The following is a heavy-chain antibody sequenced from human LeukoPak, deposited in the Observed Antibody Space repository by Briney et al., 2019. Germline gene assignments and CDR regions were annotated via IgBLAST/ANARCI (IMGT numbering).Heavy chain of an antibody. J-gene: IGHJ4*02. CDR3: ATYDPAIITMVRGVIRGEFDY. CDR2: FDPEEGET. Sequence: ASVKVSCKVSGYTLTELSMHWVRQAPGKGLEWMGGFDPEEGETIYAQKFQGRVTMTEDTSTDTAYMELSSLRSEDTAVYYCATYDPAIITMVRGVIRGEFDYWGQGTLVTVSS. D-gene: IGHD3-10*01. CDR1: GYTLTELS. V-gene: IGHV1-24*01.